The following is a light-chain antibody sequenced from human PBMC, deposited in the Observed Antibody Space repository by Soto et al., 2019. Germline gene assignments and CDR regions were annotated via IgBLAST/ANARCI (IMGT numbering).Light chain of an antibody. CDR2: DAS. V-gene: IGKV3-11*01. CDR1: QSVGSY. Sequence: ETVLTQSPATLSLSPGQRATFSCRASQSVGSYLAWYQQKPGQAPRLLIYDASNRATGIPARFSGSGSGTDFILTITSLEPEDFAVYFCQQRTDWPLTFGGGTKLEI. CDR3: QQRTDWPLT. J-gene: IGKJ4*01.